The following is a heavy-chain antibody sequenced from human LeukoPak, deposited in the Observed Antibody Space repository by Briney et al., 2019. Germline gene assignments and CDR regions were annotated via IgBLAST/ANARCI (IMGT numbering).Heavy chain of an antibody. V-gene: IGHV4-59*11. J-gene: IGHJ3*02. CDR3: ARRAGGMYYDFWSGSTIDAFDI. CDR2: IYYSGST. CDR1: VGSISSPY. D-gene: IGHD3-3*01. Sequence: SETLSLTRTVSVGSISSPYWSWIRQPPGEGLEWIGYIYYSGSTNYNPSLKSRVTISVDTSKNQFSLKLSSVTAADTAVYYCARRAGGMYYDFWSGSTIDAFDIWGQGTMVAVSS.